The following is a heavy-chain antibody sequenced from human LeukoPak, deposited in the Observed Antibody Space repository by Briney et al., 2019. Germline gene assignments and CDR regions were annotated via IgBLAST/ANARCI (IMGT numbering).Heavy chain of an antibody. J-gene: IGHJ4*02. CDR2: ISSSGSTI. CDR3: ARVSMVRGVVFDY. V-gene: IGHV3-48*03. D-gene: IGHD3-10*01. Sequence: GGSLRLSCAASGFTFSSYEMNWVRQAPGKGLEWVSYISSSGSTIYYADSVKGRFTISRDNAKNSLYPQMNSLKAEDTAVYYCARVSMVRGVVFDYWGQGTLVTVSS. CDR1: GFTFSSYE.